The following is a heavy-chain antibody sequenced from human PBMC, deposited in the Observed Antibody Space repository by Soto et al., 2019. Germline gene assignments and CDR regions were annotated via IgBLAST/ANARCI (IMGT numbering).Heavy chain of an antibody. CDR2: INPSIGTT. J-gene: IGHJ6*02. D-gene: IGHD3-16*01. CDR3: AREGGGRAVCRGGLDV. CDR1: GYTFTNYF. Sequence: QVQLVQSGAEVKNPGASVKVSCKASGYTFTNYFMHWVRQAPGQGLEWMGIINPSIGTTTYAQKCKGGVPMTRETATRTVYMELSSLRVEDTAIYSCAREGGGRAVCRGGLDVWGQGTTVTVSS. V-gene: IGHV1-46*01.